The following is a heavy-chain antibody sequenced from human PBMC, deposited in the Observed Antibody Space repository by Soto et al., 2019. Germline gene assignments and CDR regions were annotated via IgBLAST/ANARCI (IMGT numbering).Heavy chain of an antibody. CDR3: AGYSGCACHKNYGMEV. CDR1: GFTFSSCT. V-gene: IGHV3-21*06. D-gene: IGHD1-26*01. Sequence: EVHLVESGGGLVKPGGSLRLSCAVSGFTFSSCTMNWVSQAQGMGLEWVSSISPSSGHIYYADSVKGRFTISRDNAKNSLFLQMNSLKVEDTAVYYCAGYSGCACHKNYGMEVWGQGTRVTVSS. CDR2: ISPSSGHI. J-gene: IGHJ6*02.